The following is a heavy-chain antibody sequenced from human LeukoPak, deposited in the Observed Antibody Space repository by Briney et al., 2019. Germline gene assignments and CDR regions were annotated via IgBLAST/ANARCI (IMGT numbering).Heavy chain of an antibody. V-gene: IGHV3-48*03. CDR2: ISSAASTR. CDR3: ARDVSYYGGDWFDP. Sequence: GGSLRLSCAASGFTFSSSAMNWVRQAPGKGLEWVSYISSAASTRYYADSVKGRFTISRDNAKNSLCLQMNSLRGEDTAVYYCARDVSYYGGDWFDPWGQGTLVTVSS. J-gene: IGHJ5*02. CDR1: GFTFSSSA. D-gene: IGHD4-23*01.